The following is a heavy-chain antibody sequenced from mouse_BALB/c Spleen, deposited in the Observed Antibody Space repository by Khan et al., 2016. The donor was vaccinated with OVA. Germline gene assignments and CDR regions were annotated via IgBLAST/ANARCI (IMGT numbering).Heavy chain of an antibody. V-gene: IGHV2-9*02. CDR2: MWAGGST. J-gene: IGHJ3*01. D-gene: IGHD1-1*01. Sequence: VRLVESGPGLVAPSQSLSISCTVSGFSLTSYGVHWVRQPPGKGLEWLGVMWAGGSTNYNSALMSRLSISIDNSKSQVFLKMNSLQTDDTAMYSCARPYYGSAWFAYWGQGTLVTVSA. CDR3: ARPYYGSAWFAY. CDR1: GFSLTSYG.